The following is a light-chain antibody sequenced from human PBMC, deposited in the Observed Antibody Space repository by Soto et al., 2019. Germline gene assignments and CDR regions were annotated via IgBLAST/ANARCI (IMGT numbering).Light chain of an antibody. CDR3: SSFTSRTVVI. J-gene: IGLJ2*01. CDR1: TNDVGGYDY. CDR2: DVR. Sequence: QSALSQPASVSGSPGQAITISCTGSTNDVGGYDYVSWYQQHPGRAPKLMIFDVRSRPSGVSNRFSGSKSGNAASLTISGLQTEAAADYYCSSFTSRTVVIFGGGTKLTVL. V-gene: IGLV2-14*03.